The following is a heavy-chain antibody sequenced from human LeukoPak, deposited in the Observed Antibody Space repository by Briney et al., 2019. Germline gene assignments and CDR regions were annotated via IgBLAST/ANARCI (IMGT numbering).Heavy chain of an antibody. CDR2: IYSGGST. CDR3: ARERSVRAFDI. V-gene: IGHV3-66*01. CDR1: GFAVSSNY. J-gene: IGHJ3*02. Sequence: GGSLRLSCAASGFAVSSNYMSWVRQAPGKGLEWVSVIYSGGSTYYADSVKGRFTISRDNSKNTLYLQMNSLRAEDTAVYYCARERSVRAFDIWGQGTMVTVSS.